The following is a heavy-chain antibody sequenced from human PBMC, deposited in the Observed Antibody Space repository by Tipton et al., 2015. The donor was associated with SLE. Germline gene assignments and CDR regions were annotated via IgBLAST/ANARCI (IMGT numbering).Heavy chain of an antibody. Sequence: TLSLTCTVSGGSISSSSYYWGWIRQPAGKGLEWIGRIYTSGSTNYNPSLKSRVTMSVDTSKNQFSLKLSSVTAADTAVYYCARGDCTYGVCYKGYCFDYWGQGSLVTVSS. CDR1: GGSISSSSYY. CDR2: IYTSGST. CDR3: ARGDCTYGVCYKGYCFDY. V-gene: IGHV4-61*02. J-gene: IGHJ4*02. D-gene: IGHD2-8*01.